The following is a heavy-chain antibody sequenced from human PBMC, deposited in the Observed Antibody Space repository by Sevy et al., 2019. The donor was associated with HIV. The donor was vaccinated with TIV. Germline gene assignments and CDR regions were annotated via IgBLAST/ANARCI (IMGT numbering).Heavy chain of an antibody. CDR3: AREIYFYENSGFYYFDS. CDR2: VSYSGRS. V-gene: IGHV4-61*01. D-gene: IGHD3-22*01. CDR1: VASVSSGKYY. J-gene: IGHJ4*02. Sequence: SETLSLTCNVSVASVSSGKYYWTWIRQRPGKDLEWIRHVSYSGRSNYNPSLKSRVTISEDTSKNQFSLSLNSVTAADTATYYCAREIYFYENSGFYYFDSWGLGILVTVSS.